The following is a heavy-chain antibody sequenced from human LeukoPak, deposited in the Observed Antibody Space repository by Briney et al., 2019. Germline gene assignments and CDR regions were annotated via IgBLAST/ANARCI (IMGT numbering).Heavy chain of an antibody. J-gene: IGHJ4*02. D-gene: IGHD3-3*02. CDR1: GFTFSSYE. Sequence: GGSLRLSCAASGFTFSSYEMNWVRQAPGKGLEWVSYISSSGGTKYYADSVKGRFTISRDNAKNSLYLQMNSLRAEDTAVYYCARDSGIFGRPFDYWGQGTLVTVSS. CDR3: ARDSGIFGRPFDY. V-gene: IGHV3-48*03. CDR2: ISSSGGTK.